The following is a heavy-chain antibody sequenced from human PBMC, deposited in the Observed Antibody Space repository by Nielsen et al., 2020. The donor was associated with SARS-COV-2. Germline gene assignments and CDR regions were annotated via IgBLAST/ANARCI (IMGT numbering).Heavy chain of an antibody. CDR2: ISWNSGSI. CDR3: ARDYDILTGYYRDGMDV. V-gene: IGHV3-9*01. J-gene: IGHJ6*02. Sequence: GGSLRLSCAASGFTFDDYAMHWVRQAPGKGLEWVSGISWNSGSIGYADSVKGRFTISRDNAKNSLYLQMNSLRAEDTALYYCARDYDILTGYYRDGMDVWGQGTTVTVSS. CDR1: GFTFDDYA. D-gene: IGHD3-9*01.